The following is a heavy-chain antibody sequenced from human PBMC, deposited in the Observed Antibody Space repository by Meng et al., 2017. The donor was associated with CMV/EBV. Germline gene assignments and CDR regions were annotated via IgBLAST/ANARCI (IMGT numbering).Heavy chain of an antibody. V-gene: IGHV6-1*01. J-gene: IGHJ5*02. Sequence: LRLSCAISGDSVSSNSAAWNWIRQAPSRGLEWLGRTYYRSKWYNDYAVSVKGRITINPDTSKNQFSLQLNSVTPEDTAVYYCARETIFGVVIIWDWFDPWGQGTLVTVSS. CDR2: TYYRSKWYN. D-gene: IGHD3-3*01. CDR3: ARETIFGVVIIWDWFDP. CDR1: GDSVSSNSAA.